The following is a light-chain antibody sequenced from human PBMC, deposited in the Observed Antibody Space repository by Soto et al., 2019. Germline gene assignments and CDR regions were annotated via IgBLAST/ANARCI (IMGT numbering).Light chain of an antibody. V-gene: IGKV3-15*01. CDR3: QQYDNLPPWT. CDR2: GAS. J-gene: IGKJ1*01. Sequence: EVVMTQSPSTLSVSPGERATLSCRASQSVGTYLAWYQQKPGQPPRLLIYGASTRATGVPARFSGSGSGTDFTLTISSLQSEDFAVYCCQQYDNLPPWTFGQGTKVEVK. CDR1: QSVGTY.